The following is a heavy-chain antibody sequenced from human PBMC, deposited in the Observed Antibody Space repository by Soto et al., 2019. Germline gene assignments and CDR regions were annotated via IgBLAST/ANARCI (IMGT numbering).Heavy chain of an antibody. J-gene: IGHJ4*02. V-gene: IGHV3-33*01. CDR1: GFTFSSYG. CDR3: AREAPYSSSWFDY. D-gene: IGHD6-13*01. Sequence: QVQLVESGGGVVQPGRSLRLSCAASGFTFSSYGMHWVRQAPGKGLEWVAVIWYDGSNKYYADSVKGRFTISRDNSKNTLYLQINSLRAEDTAVYYCAREAPYSSSWFDYWGQGTLVTVSS. CDR2: IWYDGSNK.